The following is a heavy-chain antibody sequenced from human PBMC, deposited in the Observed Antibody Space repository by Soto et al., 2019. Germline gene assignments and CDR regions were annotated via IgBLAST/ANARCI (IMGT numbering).Heavy chain of an antibody. CDR3: AREDSSVYMFFDC. V-gene: IGHV4-59*01. Sequence: PSETLSLTCNVSGASISNYFWNWIRQSPWKGLEWIGYFYYSGSTSYNPSLRSRLTISVDTSKNQFSLRLTSVTAADTAVYYCAREDSSVYMFFDCGGKETRSTVPS. D-gene: IGHD3-22*01. CDR2: FYYSGST. CDR1: GASISNYF. J-gene: IGHJ4*02.